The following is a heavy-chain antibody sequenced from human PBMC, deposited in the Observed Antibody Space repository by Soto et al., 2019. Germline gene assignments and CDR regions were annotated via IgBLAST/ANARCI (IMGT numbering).Heavy chain of an antibody. D-gene: IGHD1-1*01. CDR1: GFTFNTYW. J-gene: IGHJ5*02. CDR3: VRGRDSFNDGWLGP. V-gene: IGHV3-7*01. CDR2: MKKDGSLT. Sequence: EVQLVESGGGLVQPGGSLRLSCAASGFTFNTYWMSWVRRAPGKGLEWVANMKKDGSLTHYLYSVRGGFTISRDNAKSSLYLEMNSLTAEETGVYYCVRGRDSFNDGWLGPWGQRTLVIV.